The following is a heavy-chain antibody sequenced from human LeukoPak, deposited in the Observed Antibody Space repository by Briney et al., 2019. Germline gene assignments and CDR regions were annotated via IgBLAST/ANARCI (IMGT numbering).Heavy chain of an antibody. CDR2: INPNSGGT. CDR1: GYTFTGYY. D-gene: IGHD3-22*01. V-gene: IGHV1-2*02. CDR3: AREDLYYYDSSGSEYFQH. J-gene: IGHJ1*01. Sequence: ASAKVSCKASGYTFTGYYMHWVRQAPGQGLEWMGWINPNSGGTNYAQKFQGRVTMTRDTSISTAYMELSRLRSDDTAVYYCAREDLYYYDSSGSEYFQHWGQGTLVTVSS.